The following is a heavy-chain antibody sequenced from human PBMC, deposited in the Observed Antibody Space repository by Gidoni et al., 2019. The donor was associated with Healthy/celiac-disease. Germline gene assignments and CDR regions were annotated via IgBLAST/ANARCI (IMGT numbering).Heavy chain of an antibody. D-gene: IGHD2-8*01. CDR2: IWYDGSNK. V-gene: IGHV3-33*01. CDR3: ARGRSMLPFDY. Sequence: QVQLVESGGGVVQPGRSLRLSCAASGFTFSSYGMHWVRQAPGKGLEWVAVIWYDGSNKYYADSVKGRFTISRDNSKNTLYLQMNSLRAEDTAVYYCARGRSMLPFDYWGQGTLVTVSS. J-gene: IGHJ4*02. CDR1: GFTFSSYG.